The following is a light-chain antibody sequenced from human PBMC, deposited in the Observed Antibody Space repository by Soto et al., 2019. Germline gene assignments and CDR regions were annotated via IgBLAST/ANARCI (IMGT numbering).Light chain of an antibody. Sequence: DIQMTQSPSFLSASVGDRVTITCRASQDVSRYLAWYQQKPGKAPNLLIYAASTLRSGVPSRFSGSGSETEFTLTMSSLQPEDFATYYCQQLNSYVFAFGPGPKVDIK. CDR2: AAS. J-gene: IGKJ3*01. CDR3: QQLNSYVFA. V-gene: IGKV1-9*01. CDR1: QDVSRY.